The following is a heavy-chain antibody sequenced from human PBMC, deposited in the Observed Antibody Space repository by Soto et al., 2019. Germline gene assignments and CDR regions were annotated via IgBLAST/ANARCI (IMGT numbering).Heavy chain of an antibody. CDR2: ISSSSSTI. CDR3: ARAEGGYPGIGAFDI. CDR1: GFTFSSYS. D-gene: IGHD5-12*01. V-gene: IGHV3-48*01. J-gene: IGHJ3*02. Sequence: PGGSLRLSCAASGFTFSSYSMNWVRQAPGKGLEWVSYISSSSSTIYYADPVKGRFTISRDNAKNSLYLQMNSLRAEDTAVYYCARAEGGYPGIGAFDIWGQGTMVTVSS.